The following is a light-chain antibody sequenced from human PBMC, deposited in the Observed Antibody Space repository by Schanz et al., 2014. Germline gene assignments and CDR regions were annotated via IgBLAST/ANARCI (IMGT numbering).Light chain of an antibody. Sequence: EIVMTQSPATLSVSPGERATLSCRASQSVSSYLAWYQQKPGQAPRLLIYGAFDRATGIPDRFSGSGSGTVFTLTISSLQPEDLAVYYCQHYHSWPYTFGQGSKLDIK. CDR2: GAF. CDR3: QHYHSWPYT. J-gene: IGKJ2*01. CDR1: QSVSSY. V-gene: IGKV3D-15*01.